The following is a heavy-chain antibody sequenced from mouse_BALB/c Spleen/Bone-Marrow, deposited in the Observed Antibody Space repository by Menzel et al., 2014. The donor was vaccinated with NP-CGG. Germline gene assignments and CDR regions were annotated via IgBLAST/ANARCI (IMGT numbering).Heavy chain of an antibody. CDR3: ATARATSYAMDY. D-gene: IGHD3-1*01. J-gene: IGHJ4*01. V-gene: IGHV1S135*01. CDR2: INPYNGGT. Sequence: EVKLQESGPELVKPGASMKISCKASGYSFTGYTMNWVKQSHGKNLEWIGLINPYNGGTSYNQKFKGKATLTVDKSSSTAYMQLSSLTSEDSAVYYCATARATSYAMDYWGQGTSVTVSS. CDR1: GYSFTGYT.